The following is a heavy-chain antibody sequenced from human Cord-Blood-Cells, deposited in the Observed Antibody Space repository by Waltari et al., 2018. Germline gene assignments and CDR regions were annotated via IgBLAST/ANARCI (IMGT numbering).Heavy chain of an antibody. Sequence: QVQLQQWGAGLLKPSETLSLTCAVYGGSFSGYYWSWIRQPPGKGLEWIGEINHSGSTNYHPSLKSRVTISVDTSKNQFSLKLSSVTAADTAVYYCARERVKLGISWVATNWFDPWGQGTLVTVSS. J-gene: IGHJ5*02. CDR3: ARERVKLGISWVATNWFDP. V-gene: IGHV4-34*01. CDR1: GGSFSGYY. D-gene: IGHD7-27*01. CDR2: INHSGST.